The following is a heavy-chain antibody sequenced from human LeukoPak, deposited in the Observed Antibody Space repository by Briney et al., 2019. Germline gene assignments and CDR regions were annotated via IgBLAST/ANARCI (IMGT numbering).Heavy chain of an antibody. V-gene: IGHV3-20*04. Sequence: GGSLRLSCAASGFSFSTYYVNWGRQAPGKGLEWVSGINWNGGSTGYADSVKGRFTISRDNARNSLYLQMNSLRAEDTALYYCARIAMAGIGDGFDIWGQGTMVTVSS. J-gene: IGHJ3*02. CDR3: ARIAMAGIGDGFDI. CDR1: GFSFSTYY. D-gene: IGHD6-19*01. CDR2: INWNGGST.